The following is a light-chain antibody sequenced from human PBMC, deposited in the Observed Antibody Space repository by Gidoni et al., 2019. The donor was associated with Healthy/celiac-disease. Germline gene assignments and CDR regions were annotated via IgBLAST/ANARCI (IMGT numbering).Light chain of an antibody. CDR1: QSVSSSY. V-gene: IGKV3-20*01. Sequence: LTQSPGTLSLSPGERATLSCRASQSVSSSYLAWYQQKPGQAPRLLIYGASSRATGIPDRFSGSGSGTDFTLTISRLEPEDFAVYYCQQYGSSRSTFGQGTKVEIK. J-gene: IGKJ1*01. CDR3: QQYGSSRST. CDR2: GAS.